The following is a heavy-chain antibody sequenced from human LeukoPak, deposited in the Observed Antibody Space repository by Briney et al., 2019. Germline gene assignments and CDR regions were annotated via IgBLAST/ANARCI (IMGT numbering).Heavy chain of an antibody. J-gene: IGHJ3*02. D-gene: IGHD6-19*01. CDR1: GFIFGSYG. CDR3: AGAGGHAFDI. Sequence: PGGSLRLSCAASGFIFGSYGMHWVRPAPGKGLEWVAFIQYDGSNKYYADSVKGRFTISRDNSKNTLYLQMNSLRAEDTAIYYCAGAGGHAFDIWGQGTMVTVSS. V-gene: IGHV3-30*02. CDR2: IQYDGSNK.